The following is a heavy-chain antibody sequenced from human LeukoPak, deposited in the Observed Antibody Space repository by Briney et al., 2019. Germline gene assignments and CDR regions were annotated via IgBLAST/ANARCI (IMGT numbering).Heavy chain of an antibody. V-gene: IGHV3-23*01. D-gene: IGHD3-3*01. J-gene: IGHJ4*02. CDR1: GSTFSSYA. CDR2: ISGSGGST. Sequence: GGCLRLSCAASGSTFSSYAMSWVRQAPGKGLEWVSAISGSGGSTYYADSVKGRFTISRDNSKNTLYLQMNSLRAEDTAVYYCALIWSGYYSTRTPFDYWGQGTLVTVSS. CDR3: ALIWSGYYSTRTPFDY.